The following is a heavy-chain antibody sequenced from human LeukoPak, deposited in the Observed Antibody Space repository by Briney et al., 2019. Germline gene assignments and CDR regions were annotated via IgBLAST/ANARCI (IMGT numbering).Heavy chain of an antibody. J-gene: IGHJ4*02. V-gene: IGHV3-7*01. D-gene: IGHD6-19*01. Sequence: PGGSLRLSCAASGFTFSTYWMSWVRQAPGKGLEWLANIKQDGSEKYYLDSVKGRFTISRDNAKNSLYLQMNSLRPEDTAVYYCATTEHWLPQGVDYWGQGTLVTVSS. CDR2: IKQDGSEK. CDR3: ATTEHWLPQGVDY. CDR1: GFTFSTYW.